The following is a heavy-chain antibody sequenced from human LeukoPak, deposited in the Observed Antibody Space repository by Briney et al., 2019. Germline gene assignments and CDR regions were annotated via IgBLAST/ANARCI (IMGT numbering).Heavy chain of an antibody. CDR1: GYSISSGYY. CDR3: ARPSLGLPAAFFDY. Sequence: SETLSLTCAVSGYSISSGYYWGWIRQPPGKGLEWIGSIYHSGSTYYNPSLKSRVTISVDTSKNQFSLKLSSVTAADMAVYYCARPSLGLPAAFFDYWGQGALVTISP. J-gene: IGHJ4*02. V-gene: IGHV4-38-2*01. D-gene: IGHD2-2*01. CDR2: IYHSGST.